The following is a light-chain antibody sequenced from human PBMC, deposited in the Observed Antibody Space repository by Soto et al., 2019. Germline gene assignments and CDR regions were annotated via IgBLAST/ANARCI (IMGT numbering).Light chain of an antibody. CDR2: GAS. J-gene: IGKJ1*01. CDR3: QQYGGSTRT. CDR1: QSVSSSY. Sequence: QSPGPLSLSPGERATLSCRASQSVSSSYLAWYQQKPGQAPRLLIHGASSRATGIPDRFSGSGSGTDFTLSISRLEPEDFAVYYCQQYGGSTRTFGPGTKVDIK. V-gene: IGKV3-20*01.